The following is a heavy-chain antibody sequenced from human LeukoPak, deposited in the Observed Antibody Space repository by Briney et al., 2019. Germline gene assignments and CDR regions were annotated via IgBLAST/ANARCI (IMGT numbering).Heavy chain of an antibody. CDR1: GFTFKSYD. J-gene: IGHJ6*03. CDR3: ARDRGNQRGYYYSYMDV. D-gene: IGHD1-14*01. CDR2: IRGSGIST. V-gene: IGHV3-23*01. Sequence: PGGSLRLSCAASGFTFKSYDMSWVRQVPGKGLEWVSGIRGSGISTYYADSVKGRFTISRDNSKNSLYLQMNSLRAEDTAVYYCARDRGNQRGYYYSYMDVWGKGTTVTVSS.